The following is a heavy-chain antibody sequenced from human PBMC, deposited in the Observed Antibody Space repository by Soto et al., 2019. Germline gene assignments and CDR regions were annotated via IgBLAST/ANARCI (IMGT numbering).Heavy chain of an antibody. CDR2: FDYEYGVT. V-gene: IGHV1-24*01. CDR1: GYSLTDLS. Sequence: ASVKVSCKVSGYSLTDLSIHWVRQAPGKGLEWMGGFDYEYGVTVYAQNFQDRVTMTEDTSTDTSYMELRSLTSEDSAIYYCAASRGSRRSWVDPWGQGTLVTVSS. CDR3: AASRGSRRSWVDP. J-gene: IGHJ5*02.